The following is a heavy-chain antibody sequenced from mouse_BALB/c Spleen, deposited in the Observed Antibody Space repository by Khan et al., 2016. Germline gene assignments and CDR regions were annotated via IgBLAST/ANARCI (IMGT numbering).Heavy chain of an antibody. J-gene: IGHJ4*01. V-gene: IGHV1S41*01. D-gene: IGHD2-1*01. Sequence: DLVKPGASVKPSCKASGYTFTSYWINWIKQRPGQGLEWIGRIAPGSGSTYYNEMFKGKATLTVDTSSSTAYIQLSSLSSEDSAVYFCARVDLLWHAMDYWGQGTSVTVSS. CDR2: IAPGSGST. CDR1: GYTFTSYW. CDR3: ARVDLLWHAMDY.